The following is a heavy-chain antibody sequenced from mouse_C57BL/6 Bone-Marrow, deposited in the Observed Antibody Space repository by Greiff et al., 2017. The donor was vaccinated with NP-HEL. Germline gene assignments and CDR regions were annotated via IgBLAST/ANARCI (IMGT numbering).Heavy chain of an antibody. CDR3: ARDGGAACFDD. CDR2: IDPSDSYT. V-gene: IGHV1-69*01. Sequence: VQLQQPGAELVMPGASVKLSCKASGYTFTSYWMHWVKQRPGQGLEWIGEIDPSDSYTNYNQKFKGKSTLTVDKSSSTAYMQLSSLTSEDSAVYYCARDGGAACFDDWGTGTTVTVSA. CDR1: GYTFTSYW. D-gene: IGHD2-3*01. J-gene: IGHJ1*03.